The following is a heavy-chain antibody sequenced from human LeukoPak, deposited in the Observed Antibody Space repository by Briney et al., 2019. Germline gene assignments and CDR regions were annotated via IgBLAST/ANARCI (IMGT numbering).Heavy chain of an antibody. Sequence: GGSLRLSCAASGFTVSRNYMSWVRQAPGKGLEWVSVIYSGGSTYYADSVKGRFTISRDDSRNTLYLQMNSLRGDDTAVYYCAKDVGKWESLHFFDYWGQGTLVTVSS. D-gene: IGHD1-26*01. J-gene: IGHJ4*02. CDR1: GFTVSRNY. CDR3: AKDVGKWESLHFFDY. V-gene: IGHV3-53*01. CDR2: IYSGGST.